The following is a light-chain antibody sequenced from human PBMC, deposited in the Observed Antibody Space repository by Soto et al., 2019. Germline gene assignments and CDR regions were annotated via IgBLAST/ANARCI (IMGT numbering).Light chain of an antibody. CDR3: QQRDNWPPRYT. CDR2: DAS. V-gene: IGKV3-11*01. Sequence: ENVLTQSPGTLSLSPGERATLSCRASQSVGIYLAWYQQKPGQAPRLLIYDASNRVTGIPARFSGSGSGTDFTLTISSLEPEDFAVYYCQQRDNWPPRYTFGQGTKLEVK. CDR1: QSVGIY. J-gene: IGKJ2*01.